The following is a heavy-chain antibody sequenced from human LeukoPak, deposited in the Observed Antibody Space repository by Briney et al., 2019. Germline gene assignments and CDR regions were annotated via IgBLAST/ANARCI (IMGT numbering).Heavy chain of an antibody. CDR3: AKDIVGAVAGLMDV. D-gene: IGHD6-19*01. V-gene: IGHV3-9*01. CDR2: ISRNSGSI. CDR1: GFTFDDYA. J-gene: IGHJ6*02. Sequence: GGSLRLSCAASGFTFDDYAMHWVRQAPGKGLEWVSGISRNSGSIGYADSVKGRFTISRDNAKNSLYLQMNSLRAEDTALYYCAKDIVGAVAGLMDVWGQGTTVTVSS.